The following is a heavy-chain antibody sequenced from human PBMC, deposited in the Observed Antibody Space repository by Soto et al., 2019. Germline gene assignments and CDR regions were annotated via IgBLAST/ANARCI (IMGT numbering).Heavy chain of an antibody. V-gene: IGHV1-18*01. Sequence: QVQLVQSGAEVKKPGASVKVSCKASDYPFTNFGVSWVRQAPGQGLEWLGCVSAYNDNTNYAHKFQGRVTMTTDTSTSTGYMEVRSLGFDDTAVYYCARGGTPIDYRGQGTLVTVSS. CDR2: VSAYNDNT. CDR1: DYPFTNFG. CDR3: ARGGTPIDY. D-gene: IGHD3-16*01. J-gene: IGHJ4*02.